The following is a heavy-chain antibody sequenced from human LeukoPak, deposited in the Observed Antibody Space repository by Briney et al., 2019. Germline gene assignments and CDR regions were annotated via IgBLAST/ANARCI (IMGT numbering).Heavy chain of an antibody. Sequence: ASVKVSCKAFGYTFTGYYMHWVRQAPGQGLEWMGWINPNSGGTNYAQKFQGRVTMTRDTSISTAYMELSRLRSDDTAVCYCARAYYYGSGRLDPWGQGTLVTVSS. CDR1: GYTFTGYY. V-gene: IGHV1-2*02. CDR3: ARAYYYGSGRLDP. J-gene: IGHJ5*02. D-gene: IGHD3-10*01. CDR2: INPNSGGT.